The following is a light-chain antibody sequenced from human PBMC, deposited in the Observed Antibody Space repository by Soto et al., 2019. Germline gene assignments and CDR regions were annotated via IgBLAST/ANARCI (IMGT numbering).Light chain of an antibody. V-gene: IGKV3-20*01. J-gene: IGKJ2*01. CDR3: QQYGSLPPYT. CDR1: RSFASSY. Sequence: EIVLTQSPGTLSLSPGERATLSCRASRSFASSYLGWYQQKPGQAPRLLIYAASSRATGIPDRFSGSGSGTDFTLTISRLEPEDSAVYYCQQYGSLPPYTFGQGTKLEI. CDR2: AAS.